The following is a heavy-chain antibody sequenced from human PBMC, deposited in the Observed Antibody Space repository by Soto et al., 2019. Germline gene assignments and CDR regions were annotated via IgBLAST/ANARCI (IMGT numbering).Heavy chain of an antibody. Sequence: AVSGGSISSSNWWSWVRQPPGKGLEWIGEIYHSGSTNYNPSLKSRVTMTRDTSISTAYMELSRLRSDDTAVYYCATSRISIAVAGETEYYFDYWGQGTLVTVSS. CDR1: GGSISSSNW. CDR3: ATSRISIAVAGETEYYFDY. V-gene: IGHV4-4*02. D-gene: IGHD6-19*01. CDR2: IYHSGST. J-gene: IGHJ4*02.